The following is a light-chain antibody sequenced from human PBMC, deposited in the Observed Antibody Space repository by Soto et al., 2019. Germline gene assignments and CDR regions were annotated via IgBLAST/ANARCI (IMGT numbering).Light chain of an antibody. CDR1: QGISSY. CDR3: QHLDNYPPT. Sequence: DIQLTQSPSFLSASVGDRVTITCRASQGISSYLDWYQQKPGKAPKLLIHAAPTLQSGVPSRLSGSGSGTDSTLTISSLQPEAVATYYCQHLDNYPPTLGGGTKMEIK. CDR2: AAP. J-gene: IGKJ4*01. V-gene: IGKV1-9*01.